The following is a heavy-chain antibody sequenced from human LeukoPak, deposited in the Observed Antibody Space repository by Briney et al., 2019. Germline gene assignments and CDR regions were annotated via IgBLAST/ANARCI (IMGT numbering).Heavy chain of an antibody. CDR1: GFTFSTYA. CDR2: ISGSGGST. J-gene: IGHJ4*02. CDR3: AKDYSSETYFDS. Sequence: GGSLRLSCAASGFTFSTYAMSWVRQAPGKGLDWVSEISGSGGSTYYADSVKGRFTISRDNSKNTLYLQMSSLRAEDTAIYYCAKDYSSETYFDSWGQGTLVTVSS. D-gene: IGHD3-22*01. V-gene: IGHV3-23*01.